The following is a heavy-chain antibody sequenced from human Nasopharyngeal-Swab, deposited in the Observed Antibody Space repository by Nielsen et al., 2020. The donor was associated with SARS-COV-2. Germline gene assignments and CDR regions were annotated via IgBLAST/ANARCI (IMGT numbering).Heavy chain of an antibody. CDR2: IYYSGST. CDR3: ARYDYGDYVPAF. D-gene: IGHD4-17*01. CDR1: GDSIGSRRFY. J-gene: IGHJ4*02. V-gene: IGHV4-39*01. Sequence: SETLSLTCSVSGDSIGSRRFYWAWFRQPPGRGLEWVATIYYSGSTHYNASLKSRVSISVDTSKQQFFLRLTSMTAADTAVYYCARYDYGDYVPAFWGQGTLVTVSP.